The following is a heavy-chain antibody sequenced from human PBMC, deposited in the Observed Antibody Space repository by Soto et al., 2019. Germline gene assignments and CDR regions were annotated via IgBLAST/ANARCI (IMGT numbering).Heavy chain of an antibody. V-gene: IGHV1-3*01. J-gene: IGHJ4*02. D-gene: IGHD6-19*01. Sequence: ASVKVSCKASGYTFTSYAMHWVRQAPGQRLEWMGWINAGNGNTKYSQKFQGRVTITRDTSASTAYMELSSLRSDDTAVYYCARARGQWLVTTEYDCWGQGTLVTVSS. CDR1: GYTFTSYA. CDR3: ARARGQWLVTTEYDC. CDR2: INAGNGNT.